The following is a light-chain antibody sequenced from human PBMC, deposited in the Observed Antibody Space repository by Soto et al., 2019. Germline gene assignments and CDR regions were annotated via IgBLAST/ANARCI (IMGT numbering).Light chain of an antibody. V-gene: IGKV3-20*01. J-gene: IGKJ5*01. CDR2: GAS. Sequence: EIVLTQSPGTLSLFPGERATLSCRASQSLITRYLAWYQKKPGQAPRLLIYGASSRATGIPDRFSGSGYGTDIALSISRLETEDFVVHYCQQYGTSPTFGQGTRLEIK. CDR3: QQYGTSPT. CDR1: QSLITRY.